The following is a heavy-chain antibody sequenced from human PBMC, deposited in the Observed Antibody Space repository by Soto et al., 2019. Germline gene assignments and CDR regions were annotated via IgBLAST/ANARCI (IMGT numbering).Heavy chain of an antibody. Sequence: QVQLVQSGAEVKKPGSSVKVSCKASGGTFSSYAISWVRQAPGQGLEWMGGIIPIFGTANYAQKFHGRVTITADESTSTAYMELSSLRSEDTAVYYCARRRGSSGSYYYYGMDVWGQGTTVTVSS. CDR1: GGTFSSYA. V-gene: IGHV1-69*01. CDR2: IIPIFGTA. CDR3: ARRRGSSGSYYYYGMDV. J-gene: IGHJ6*02. D-gene: IGHD1-26*01.